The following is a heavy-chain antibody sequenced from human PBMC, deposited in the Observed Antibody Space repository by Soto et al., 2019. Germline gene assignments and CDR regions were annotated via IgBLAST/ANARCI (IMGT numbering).Heavy chain of an antibody. CDR2: ISGSGGST. V-gene: IGHV3-23*01. J-gene: IGHJ4*02. D-gene: IGHD1-26*01. CDR3: AEGVGATDY. CDR1: GFTFSSYA. Sequence: EVQLLESGGGLVQPGGSLRLSCAASGFTFSSYAMSWVRQAPGKGLEWVSAISGSGGSTYYADSVKGRFTISRDNSKNALYLQMNSLLAEDTAVYYGAEGVGATDYWGQGTLVTVSS.